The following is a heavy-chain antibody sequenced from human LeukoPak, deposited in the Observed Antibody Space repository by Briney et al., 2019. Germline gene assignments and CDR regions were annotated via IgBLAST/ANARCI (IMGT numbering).Heavy chain of an antibody. J-gene: IGHJ4*02. D-gene: IGHD2-15*01. CDR3: ARDTVVVVAATNPGC. Sequence: PGRSLRLSCAASGFTFSSYAMHWVRQAPGKGLEWVAVISYDGSNKYYTDSVKGRFTISRDNSKNTLYLQMNSLRAEDTAVYYCARDTVVVVAATNPGCWGQGTLVTVSS. CDR2: ISYDGSNK. CDR1: GFTFSSYA. V-gene: IGHV3-30*04.